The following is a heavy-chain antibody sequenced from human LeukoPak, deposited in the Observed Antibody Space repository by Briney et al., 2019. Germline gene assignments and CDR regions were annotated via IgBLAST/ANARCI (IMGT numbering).Heavy chain of an antibody. CDR3: ARDLVSGYDWRRFDY. J-gene: IGHJ4*02. CDR1: GFTVSSNY. CDR2: IYSGGST. D-gene: IGHD5-12*01. Sequence: GGSLRLSCAASGFTVSSNYMSRVRQAPGKGLEWVSVIYSGGSTYYADSVKGRFTISRDNSKNTLYLQMNSLRAEDTAVYYCARDLVSGYDWRRFDYWGQGTLVTVSS. V-gene: IGHV3-66*01.